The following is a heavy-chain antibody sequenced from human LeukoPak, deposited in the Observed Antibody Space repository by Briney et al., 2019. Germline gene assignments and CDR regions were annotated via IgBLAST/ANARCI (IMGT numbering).Heavy chain of an antibody. CDR3: ARGTGAYYYL. Sequence: SETLSLTCTVSGGSISSYYWSWIRQPPGKGLEWIGYIYYSGSTKYNPYLKSRVTISIDTSKNQFSLKLSSVTAADTALYYCARGTGAYYYLWGQGTMVTVSS. CDR1: GGSISSYY. J-gene: IGHJ3*01. D-gene: IGHD3-22*01. CDR2: IYYSGST. V-gene: IGHV4-59*01.